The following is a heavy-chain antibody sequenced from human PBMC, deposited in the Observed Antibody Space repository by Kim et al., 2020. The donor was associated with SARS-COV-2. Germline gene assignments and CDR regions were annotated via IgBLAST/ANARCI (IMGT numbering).Heavy chain of an antibody. V-gene: IGHV5-51*01. Sequence: GESLKISCKGSGYSFTTYWIGWVRQMPGKGLEWMGVIYPGDSNTRYSPSFQGQVTISADRSTSTAYLQWSSLKASDTAMYYCARGTGEYYFDYWGQGTLVTVSS. CDR3: ARGTGEYYFDY. CDR1: GYSFTTYW. CDR2: IYPGDSNT. J-gene: IGHJ4*02.